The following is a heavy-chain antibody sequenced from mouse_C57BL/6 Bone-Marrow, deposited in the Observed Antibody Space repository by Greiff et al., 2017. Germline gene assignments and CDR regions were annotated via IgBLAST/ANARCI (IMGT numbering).Heavy chain of an antibody. D-gene: IGHD2-1*01. Sequence: QVQLKESGPGLVQPSQSLSITCTVSGFSLTSYGVHWVRQSPGKGLEWLGVIWSGGSTDYNAAFISRLSISKDNSKSHVFFKMNSLQADDTAIYYCASIYYGHWYFDVGGTGTTVTVSS. CDR1: GFSLTSYG. V-gene: IGHV2-2*01. CDR3: ASIYYGHWYFDV. CDR2: IWSGGST. J-gene: IGHJ1*03.